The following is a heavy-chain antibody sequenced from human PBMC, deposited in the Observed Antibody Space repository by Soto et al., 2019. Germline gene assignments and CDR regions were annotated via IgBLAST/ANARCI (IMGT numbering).Heavy chain of an antibody. CDR2: VYYSWTT. Sequence: SETLSLPCSVAGGSVSNKTYYWSWIRQPPGKRLEWIGYVYYSWTTNYNPSLKSRVTISLDLSKNPFSLRLSSVTTADTALYYCARTTAVPNTLRSRYFFDYWGQGTLVTVSS. J-gene: IGHJ4*02. CDR1: GGSVSNKTYY. D-gene: IGHD4-17*01. CDR3: ARTTAVPNTLRSRYFFDY. V-gene: IGHV4-61*01.